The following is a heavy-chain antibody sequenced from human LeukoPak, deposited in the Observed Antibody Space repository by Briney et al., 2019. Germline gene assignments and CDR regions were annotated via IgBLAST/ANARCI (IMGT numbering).Heavy chain of an antibody. D-gene: IGHD6-13*01. CDR3: ARGTVAAGVEFFDF. V-gene: IGHV1-2*02. CDR2: INPSNGGT. CDR1: GYTFTGPY. Sequence: ASVKVSCKASGYTFTGPYVHWVRRAPGQGLEWMGWINPSNGGTDYARKFQGRVTMTRDTSVSTAYMVLNWLRSDVTAVYYCARGTVAAGVEFFDFWGQGTLVTVSS. J-gene: IGHJ4*02.